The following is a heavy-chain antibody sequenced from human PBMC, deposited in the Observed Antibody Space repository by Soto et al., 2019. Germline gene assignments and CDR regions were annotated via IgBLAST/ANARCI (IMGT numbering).Heavy chain of an antibody. D-gene: IGHD1-20*01. CDR3: AREREITDDYSFYGMDV. J-gene: IGHJ6*02. CDR2: INAANGNT. Sequence: QVHLVQSGAEVRTPGASVKISCKTSGYMFTTFAIQWVRRAPGQRLEWMGWINAANGNTKHPQQFQGRVNIVADTSASTVYLELSSLRPEDTAVYYCAREREITDDYSFYGMDVWGQGTTVSVSS. CDR1: GYMFTTFA. V-gene: IGHV1-3*01.